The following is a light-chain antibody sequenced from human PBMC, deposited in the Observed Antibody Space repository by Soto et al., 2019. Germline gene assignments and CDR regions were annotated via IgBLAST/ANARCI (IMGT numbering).Light chain of an antibody. CDR2: DVN. CDR3: NSYGGTNNYVV. V-gene: IGLV2-8*01. J-gene: IGLJ2*01. CDR1: SSDVGGYNY. Sequence: QSALTQPPSASGSPGQSVTISCTGTSSDVGGYNYVSWYRQHPGKPPQLIIYDVNKRPSGVPDRFSGSKSGNTASLTVSGLQAEDEADYFCNSYGGTNNYVVFGGGTKVTVL.